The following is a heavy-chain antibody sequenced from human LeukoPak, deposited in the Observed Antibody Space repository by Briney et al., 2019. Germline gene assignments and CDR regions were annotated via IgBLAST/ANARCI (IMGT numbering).Heavy chain of an antibody. J-gene: IGHJ4*02. Sequence: SETLSLTCTVSGGSISSSSYYWGWIRQPPGKGLEWIGSIYYSGSTYYNPSLKSRVTISVDTSKNQFSLKLSSVTAADTAVYYCARQQQTVDYWGQGTLVTVSS. V-gene: IGHV4-39*01. CDR2: IYYSGST. CDR1: GGSISSSSYY. CDR3: ARQQQTVDY. D-gene: IGHD6-13*01.